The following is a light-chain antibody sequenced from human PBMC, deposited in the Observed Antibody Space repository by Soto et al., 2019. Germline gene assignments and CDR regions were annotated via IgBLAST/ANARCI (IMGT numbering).Light chain of an antibody. CDR2: EVS. Sequence: QSVLTQPPSASGSPGQSVTISCTGTSSDVGGYNYVSWYQQYPGTAPKLFIYEVSKRPSWVPDRFSGSKSGNTASLTVSGLQAEDEADYFCSSYAGSKHLVVGGGTKLTVL. J-gene: IGLJ2*01. CDR3: SSYAGSKHLV. CDR1: SSDVGGYNY. V-gene: IGLV2-8*01.